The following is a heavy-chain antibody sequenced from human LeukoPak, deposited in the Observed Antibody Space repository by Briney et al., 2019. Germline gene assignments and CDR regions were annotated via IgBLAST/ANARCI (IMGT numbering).Heavy chain of an antibody. CDR3: ARGGRSVIRGPQATFDV. CDR2: IRYDGGDE. D-gene: IGHD3-10*01. J-gene: IGHJ3*01. Sequence: PGGSLRLSCAASGFTLSNFGMHWVRQAPGKGLEWLAFIRYDGGDEQYADSVKGRFTISRDYFKNTLYLQMNSLRIEDSALYYRARGGRSVIRGPQATFDVWGQGTLVTVSS. CDR1: GFTLSNFG. V-gene: IGHV3-30*02.